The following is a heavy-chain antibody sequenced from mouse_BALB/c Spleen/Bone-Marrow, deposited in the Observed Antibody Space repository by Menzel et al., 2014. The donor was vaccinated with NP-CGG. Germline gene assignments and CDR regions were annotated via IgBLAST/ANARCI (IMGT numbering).Heavy chain of an antibody. D-gene: IGHD3-3*01. CDR2: INPGSGST. CDR1: GYAFTNYL. Sequence: LQESGAELVRPGTSVKVSCKASGYAFTNYLIEWLKQRPGQGLELIGVINPGSGSTNYNEKFKGKATLTADKSSSTAYMQLSSLTSDDSAVYFCARGPTWYFDVWGAGTTVTVSS. CDR3: ARGPTWYFDV. J-gene: IGHJ1*01. V-gene: IGHV1-54*03.